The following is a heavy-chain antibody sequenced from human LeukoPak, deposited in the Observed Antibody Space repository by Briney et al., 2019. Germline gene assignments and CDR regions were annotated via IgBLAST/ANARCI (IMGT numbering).Heavy chain of an antibody. Sequence: GGSLRLSCAASGFTVSSNYMNWVRQAPGKGLEWVSVIYSGGNTYYADSAKGRFTISRDNFKNTLYLQMNSLRAEDTAVYYCAASRYRSGWYMADYWGQGTLVTVSS. CDR1: GFTVSSNY. D-gene: IGHD6-19*01. J-gene: IGHJ4*02. CDR3: AASRYRSGWYMADY. V-gene: IGHV3-66*01. CDR2: IYSGGNT.